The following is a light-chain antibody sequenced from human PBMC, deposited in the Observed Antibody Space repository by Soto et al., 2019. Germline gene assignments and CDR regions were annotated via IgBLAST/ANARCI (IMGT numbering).Light chain of an antibody. CDR1: SSNIGSGYD. CDR3: KSFDSMLSGWV. CDR2: GNN. Sequence: QSVLTQPPSVSGAPGQRVTISCTGSSSNIGSGYDVHWYQQLPGAAPKLLIYGNNNRPSGVPDRFSGSKSGTSASLAIIVLKAEDEGDYNCKSFDSMLSGWVFGVGTQLTVL. J-gene: IGLJ3*02. V-gene: IGLV1-40*01.